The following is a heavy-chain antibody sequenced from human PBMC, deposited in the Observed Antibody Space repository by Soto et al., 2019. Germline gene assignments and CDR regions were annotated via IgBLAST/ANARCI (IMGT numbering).Heavy chain of an antibody. CDR2: ISDYNANA. J-gene: IGHJ4*02. V-gene: IGHV1-18*01. CDR3: ARENSYFDY. Sequence: QIPLLQSGAEVKKPGASVKVTCKASGYTFRNFGISWVRQAPGQGLEWMGWISDYNANANYAQKFQGRLTMTADTSTSTAYMELRSLRSDDTAVYYCARENSYFDYWGQGTLVTVSS. CDR1: GYTFRNFG.